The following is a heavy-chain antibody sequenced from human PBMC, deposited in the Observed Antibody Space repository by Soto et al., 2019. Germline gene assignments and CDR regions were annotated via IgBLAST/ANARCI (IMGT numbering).Heavy chain of an antibody. Sequence: QVQLVESGGGVVQPGRSLRLSCAASGFTFSSYGMHWVRQAPGKGLEWVAVIWYDGSNKYYADSVKGRFTISRDNSKNPLYXXMXSXXAEDTAVYYCARAPRAPVVVPAAASGSLYYYGMDVWGQGITVTVSS. D-gene: IGHD2-2*01. CDR2: IWYDGSNK. CDR3: ARAPRAPVVVPAAASGSLYYYGMDV. CDR1: GFTFSSYG. V-gene: IGHV3-33*01. J-gene: IGHJ6*02.